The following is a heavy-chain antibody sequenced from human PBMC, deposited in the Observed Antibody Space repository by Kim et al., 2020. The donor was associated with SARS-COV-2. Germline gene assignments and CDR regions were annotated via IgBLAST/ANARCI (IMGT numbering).Heavy chain of an antibody. CDR2: IYYSGST. J-gene: IGHJ6*02. CDR3: ARQGREGDGYGGDCGAGMDV. D-gene: IGHD2-21*02. CDR1: GGSISSYY. Sequence: SETLSLTCTVSGGSISSYYWSWIRQPPGKGLEWIGYIYYSGSTNYNPSLKSRVTISVDTSKNQFSLKLSSVTAADTAVYYCARQGREGDGYGGDCGAGMDVWGQGTTVTVSS. V-gene: IGHV4-59*08.